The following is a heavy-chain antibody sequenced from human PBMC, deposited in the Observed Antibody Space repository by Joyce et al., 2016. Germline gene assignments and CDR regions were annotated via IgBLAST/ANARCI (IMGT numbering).Heavy chain of an antibody. J-gene: IGHJ5*02. Sequence: QVQLQQWGAGLLKPSETLSLTCAVYGGSFSGYYWSWIRQPPGKGLEWIGEINHSGSTNYHPSLRRRVTISVDTSKNQFSLKLGSVTAADTAVYYCARGPRSNWGLVWFDPWGQGTLVTVSS. CDR1: GGSFSGYY. V-gene: IGHV4-34*01. D-gene: IGHD7-27*01. CDR3: ARGPRSNWGLVWFDP. CDR2: INHSGST.